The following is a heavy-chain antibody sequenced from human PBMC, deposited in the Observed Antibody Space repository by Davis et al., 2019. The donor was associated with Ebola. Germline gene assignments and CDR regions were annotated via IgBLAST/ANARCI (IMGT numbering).Heavy chain of an antibody. CDR3: ARGQEFGGNSRIFDYHYHYYMGV. CDR2: INHSGST. V-gene: IGHV4-34*01. J-gene: IGHJ6*03. Sequence: ESLKISCAVYAGSFSGYYWSWIRQPPGKGLEWIGEINHSGSTKFNPSLKSRVTMSVDTSKNQFSLKVNYVTAADTAVYYCARGQEFGGNSRIFDYHYHYYMGVWGRGTTVTVSS. CDR1: AGSFSGYY. D-gene: IGHD4-23*01.